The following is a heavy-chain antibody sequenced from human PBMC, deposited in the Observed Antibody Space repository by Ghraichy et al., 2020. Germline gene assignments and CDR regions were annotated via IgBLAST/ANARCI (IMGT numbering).Heavy chain of an antibody. CDR2: ISGSGSST. Sequence: GGSLRLSCAASGFTFSSYAMSWVRQAPGKGLEWVSAISGSGSSTYYADSVKGRFTISRDNSKNTLYLQMNSLRAEDTAVYYCATHSSGFITGMIDYWGQGTLVTVSS. D-gene: IGHD3-22*01. V-gene: IGHV3-23*01. J-gene: IGHJ4*02. CDR3: ATHSSGFITGMIDY. CDR1: GFTFSSYA.